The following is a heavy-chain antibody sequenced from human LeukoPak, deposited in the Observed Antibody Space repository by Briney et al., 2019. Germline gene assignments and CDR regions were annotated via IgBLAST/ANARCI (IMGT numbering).Heavy chain of an antibody. J-gene: IGHJ4*02. D-gene: IGHD4-23*01. CDR1: GFTFSSYS. CDR2: ISSSSSYI. Sequence: GGSLRLSCAPSGFTFSSYSMNWVRPAPREGLEWVSSISSSSSYIYYADSVNGRFTISRDNAKNSLYLQMNSLRAADTAVYYCARSVSDYGGNYYFDYWAREPWSPSPQ. V-gene: IGHV3-21*01. CDR3: ARSVSDYGGNYYFDY.